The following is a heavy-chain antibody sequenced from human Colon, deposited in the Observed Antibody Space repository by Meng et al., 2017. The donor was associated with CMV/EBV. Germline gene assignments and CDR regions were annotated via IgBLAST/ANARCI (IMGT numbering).Heavy chain of an antibody. J-gene: IGHJ4*02. D-gene: IGHD6-19*01. CDR2: ISGSGDDT. V-gene: IGHV3-23*01. CDR1: GFTFSSYA. Sequence: GESLKISCSASGFTFSSYAMSWVRQVPGKGLEWVSAISGSGDDTYYRESVKGRFTISRDNSNNMLYLQMRRLRVEDTGIFYCAKQTVADTQLPFDSWGQGTLVTVSS. CDR3: AKQTVADTQLPFDS.